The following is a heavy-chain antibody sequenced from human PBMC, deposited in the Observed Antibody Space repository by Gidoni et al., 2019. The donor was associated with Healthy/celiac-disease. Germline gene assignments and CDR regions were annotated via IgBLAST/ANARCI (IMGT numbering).Heavy chain of an antibody. V-gene: IGHV1-2*02. CDR2: INPNSGGT. CDR1: GYTFTGYY. J-gene: IGHJ4*02. Sequence: QVQLVQSGAAVKKPGASVKVSCQASGYTFTGYYMHWVRQDPGQGLEWMGWINPNSGGTNYAQKFQGRVTMTRDTSISTAYMELSRLRSDDTAVYYCAREGGSYYRPFDYWGQGTLVTVSS. CDR3: AREGGSYYRPFDY. D-gene: IGHD1-26*01.